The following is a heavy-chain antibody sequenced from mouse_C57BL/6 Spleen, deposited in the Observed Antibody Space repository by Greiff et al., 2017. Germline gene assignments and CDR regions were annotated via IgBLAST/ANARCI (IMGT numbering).Heavy chain of an antibody. D-gene: IGHD1-1*01. CDR3: ARVEITTVVDYAIDY. CDR2: IYPSDSET. CDR1: GYAFTSYW. V-gene: IGHV1-52*01. J-gene: IGHJ4*01. Sequence: QVQLKQPGAELVRPGSSVQLSCKASGYAFTSYWMHWVKQRPIQGLEWIGNIYPSDSETHYNQKFKDKATLTVDKSSSTAYMQLSSLTSEDSAAYECARVEITTVVDYAIDYWGQGTSVTVSS.